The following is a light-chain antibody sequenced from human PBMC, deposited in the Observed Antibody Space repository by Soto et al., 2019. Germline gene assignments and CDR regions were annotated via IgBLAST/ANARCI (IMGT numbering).Light chain of an antibody. CDR1: QSVSSSD. Sequence: EIVLTQSPGTLSLSPGDRATLSCRARQSVSSSDLAWYQQKPGQAPRLPIYGASTRATGIPDRFSGSGSGTDFTLTISRLEPEDFAVYYCQQYGGSPLYTFGQGTKLEIK. J-gene: IGKJ2*01. V-gene: IGKV3-20*01. CDR2: GAS. CDR3: QQYGGSPLYT.